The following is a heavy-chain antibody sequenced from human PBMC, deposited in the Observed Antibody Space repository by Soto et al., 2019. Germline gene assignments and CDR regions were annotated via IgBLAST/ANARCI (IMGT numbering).Heavy chain of an antibody. Sequence: ASVKVSCKASGYTFTSYDINWVRQATGQVLEWMGLMNPNSGNTGYAQKFQGRVTMTRNTSISTAYMELSSLRSEDTAVYYCARRRYSSSWYGGLGYWGQGTLVTVSS. CDR3: ARRRYSSSWYGGLGY. V-gene: IGHV1-8*01. CDR2: MNPNSGNT. J-gene: IGHJ4*02. D-gene: IGHD6-13*01. CDR1: GYTFTSYD.